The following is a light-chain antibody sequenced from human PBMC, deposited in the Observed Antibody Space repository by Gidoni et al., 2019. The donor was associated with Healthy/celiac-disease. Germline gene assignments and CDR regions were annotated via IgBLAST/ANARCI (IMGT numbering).Light chain of an antibody. CDR3: QQSYSTPLT. CDR1: QSISSY. Sequence: GDRVTITCRASQSISSYLNWFQQKPGKAPKLLTYAASSLQSGVPTRVSGSGSGTDFTLTISSLQPEGFATYYCQQSYSTPLTFGQGTKVEIK. CDR2: AAS. V-gene: IGKV1-39*01. J-gene: IGKJ1*01.